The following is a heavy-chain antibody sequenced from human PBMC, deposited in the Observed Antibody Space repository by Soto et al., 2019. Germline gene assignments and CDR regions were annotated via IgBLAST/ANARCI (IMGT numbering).Heavy chain of an antibody. D-gene: IGHD1-26*01. CDR3: AKNSFSGSKRILDS. V-gene: IGHV3-13*01. CDR1: GFTFSGYD. Sequence: DVQLVESGGGLVQPGGSLRLSCEASGFTFSGYDMHWVRQAAGERLEWVSAIATSGNTYYAGSVKGRFTISRDNSRDTLFLQMDSLRPEDTAVYYCAKNSFSGSKRILDSWGQGTLVTVSS. CDR2: IATSGNT. J-gene: IGHJ4*02.